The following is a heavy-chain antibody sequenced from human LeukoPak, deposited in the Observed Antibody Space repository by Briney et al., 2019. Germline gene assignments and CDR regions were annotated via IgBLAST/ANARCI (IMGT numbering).Heavy chain of an antibody. CDR1: GFTFSSYE. V-gene: IGHV3-48*03. Sequence: PGGSLRLPCAASGFTFSSYEMNWVRQAPGKGLEWVSYISSSGSTIYYADSVKGRFTISRDNSKNTLYLQMNSLRADDTAVYYCAKGGLVHRFDPWGQGTLVTVSS. CDR2: ISSSGSTI. CDR3: AKGGLVHRFDP. J-gene: IGHJ5*02.